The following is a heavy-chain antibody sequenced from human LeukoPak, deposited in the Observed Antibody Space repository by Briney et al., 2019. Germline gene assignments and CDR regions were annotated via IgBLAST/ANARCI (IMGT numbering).Heavy chain of an antibody. V-gene: IGHV3-21*01. CDR3: ARGPDYDFWSGYLSFDY. CDR1: GFTFSSYS. J-gene: IGHJ4*02. Sequence: GGSLRLSCAASGFTFSSYSMNWVRQAPGKGLEWVSSISSSSSYIYYADSVKGRFTISRDNAKNSLYLQMNSLRAEDTAVYYCARGPDYDFWSGYLSFDYWGQGTLVTVSS. CDR2: ISSSSSYI. D-gene: IGHD3-3*01.